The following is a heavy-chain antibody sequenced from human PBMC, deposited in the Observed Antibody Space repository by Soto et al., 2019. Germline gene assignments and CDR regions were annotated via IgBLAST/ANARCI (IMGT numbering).Heavy chain of an antibody. J-gene: IGHJ4*02. V-gene: IGHV3-11*01. Sequence: GGSLRLSCAASGFTFSDYYMSWIRQAPGKGLEWVSYISSSGSTIYYADSVKGRFTISRDNAKNSLYLQMNSLRAEDTDVYYWAGLIADTGYPHLTGYYGGWDYWGQGTLVTVS. CDR3: AGLIADTGYPHLTGYYGGWDY. CDR2: ISSSGSTI. CDR1: GFTFSDYY. D-gene: IGHD3-9*01.